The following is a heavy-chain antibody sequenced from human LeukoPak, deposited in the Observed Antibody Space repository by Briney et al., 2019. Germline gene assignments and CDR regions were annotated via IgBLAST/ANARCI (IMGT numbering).Heavy chain of an antibody. CDR2: ISYDGSNK. CDR1: GFTFSSYA. J-gene: IGHJ5*02. Sequence: GGSLRLSCAASGFTFSSYAMHWVRQAPGKGLEWVAVISYDGSNKYYADSVKGRFTISRDNSKNTLYLQMNSLRAEDTAVYYCARGLDSSGSWFDPRGQGTLVTVSS. D-gene: IGHD3-22*01. CDR3: ARGLDSSGSWFDP. V-gene: IGHV3-30*04.